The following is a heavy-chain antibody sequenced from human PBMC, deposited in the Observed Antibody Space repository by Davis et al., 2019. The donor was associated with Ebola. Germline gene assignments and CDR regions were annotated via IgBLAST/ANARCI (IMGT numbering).Heavy chain of an antibody. J-gene: IGHJ4*02. CDR2: IYRDDDE. V-gene: IGHV2-5*02. D-gene: IGHD1/OR15-1a*01. CDR3: SHTKVKITGTYYFDY. CDR1: GFSLPTSGVG. Sequence: SGPTLVKPTQTLTLTCTFSGFSLPTSGVGVGWIRQPPGKALEWLALIYRDDDERYSPSLKSRLTITKDTSKNEVVLTMTNMDPVDTATYYCSHTKVKITGTYYFDYWGQGTLVTVSS.